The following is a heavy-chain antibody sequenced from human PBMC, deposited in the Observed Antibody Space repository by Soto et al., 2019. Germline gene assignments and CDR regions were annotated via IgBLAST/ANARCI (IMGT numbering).Heavy chain of an antibody. CDR2: IIPIFGTA. CDR3: ARVPGGLRQSNYYYYGMDV. Sequence: SVKVSCKASGGTFSSYAISWVRQAPGQGLEWMGGIIPIFGTANYAQKFQGRVTITADKSTSTAYMELSSLRSEDTAVYYCARVPGGLRQSNYYYYGMDVWGQGTTVTLSS. CDR1: GGTFSSYA. D-gene: IGHD3-10*01. J-gene: IGHJ6*02. V-gene: IGHV1-69*06.